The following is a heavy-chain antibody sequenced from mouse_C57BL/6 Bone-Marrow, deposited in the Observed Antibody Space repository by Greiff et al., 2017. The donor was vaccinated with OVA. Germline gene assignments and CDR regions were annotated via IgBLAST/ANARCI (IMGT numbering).Heavy chain of an antibody. CDR2: IDPENGDT. V-gene: IGHV14-4*01. J-gene: IGHJ1*03. D-gene: IGHD2-2*01. CDR3: TLYGYDDGWYFDV. CDR1: GFNIKDDY. Sequence: EVQLVESGAELVRPGASVKLSCTASGFNIKDDYMHWVKQRPEQGLEWIGWIDPENGDTEYASKFQGKATITADTSSNTAYLQLSSLTSEDTAVYYCTLYGYDDGWYFDVWGTGTTVTVSS.